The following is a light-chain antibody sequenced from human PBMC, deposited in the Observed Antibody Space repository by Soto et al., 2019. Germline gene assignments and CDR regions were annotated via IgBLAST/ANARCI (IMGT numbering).Light chain of an antibody. CDR3: QSYGTSYT. CDR2: GAS. V-gene: IGKV3-20*01. CDR1: QSISSSY. J-gene: IGKJ2*01. Sequence: EIVLTQSPGTLSLSPGERATLSCRASQSISSSYLAWYQQKSGQAPRLLIYGASSRATGIPDRFSGSGSGTDFTLTISRLEPEDFAVYYCQSYGTSYTLGQGTKLEIK.